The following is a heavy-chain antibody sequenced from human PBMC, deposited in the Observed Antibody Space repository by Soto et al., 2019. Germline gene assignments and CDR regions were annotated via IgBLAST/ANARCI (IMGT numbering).Heavy chain of an antibody. V-gene: IGHV3-11*01. CDR3: AKDLVPDCSGGSCYSGDY. J-gene: IGHJ4*02. D-gene: IGHD2-15*01. CDR1: GFTFSDYY. CDR2: ISSSGSTI. Sequence: GGSLRLSCAASGFTFSDYYMSWIRQAPGKGLEWVSYISSSGSTIYYADSVKGRFTISRDNAKNSLYLQMNSLRAEDTAVYYCAKDLVPDCSGGSCYSGDYWGQGTLVTVSS.